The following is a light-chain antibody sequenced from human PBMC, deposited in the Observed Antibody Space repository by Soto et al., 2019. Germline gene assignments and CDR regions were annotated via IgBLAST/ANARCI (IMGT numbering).Light chain of an antibody. Sequence: QSPPSLSASVGDRVTISCRASQNISNYLNWYQQEPGKAPKLLIYGASSSQSGVPSRFSGSGSGTDFTLTISSLQPEDFATYYCQQSYSTPPIFGQGTRLEIK. CDR3: QQSYSTPPI. V-gene: IGKV1-39*01. CDR1: QNISNY. J-gene: IGKJ5*01. CDR2: GAS.